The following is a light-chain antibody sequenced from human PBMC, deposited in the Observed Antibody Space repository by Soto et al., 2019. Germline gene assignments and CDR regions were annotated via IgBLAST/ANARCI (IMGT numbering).Light chain of an antibody. Sequence: QSVLTQPPAVSGAPGQRVTISCTGSISNIGAGYDVHWYQQLPGTAPKLLIYGNSHRPSGVPDRFSGSKSGTSASLAITGLQAEDEADYYCQSYDSSSHVVFGGGTKLTVL. CDR1: ISNIGAGYD. J-gene: IGLJ2*01. V-gene: IGLV1-40*01. CDR2: GNS. CDR3: QSYDSSSHVV.